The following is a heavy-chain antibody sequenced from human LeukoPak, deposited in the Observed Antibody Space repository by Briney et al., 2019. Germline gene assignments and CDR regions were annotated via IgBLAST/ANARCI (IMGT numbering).Heavy chain of an antibody. J-gene: IGHJ3*02. CDR1: GGSFSGYY. D-gene: IGHD3-3*01. Sequence: SETLSLTCAVYGGSFSGYYWSWIRQPPGKGLEWIGEINHSGSTNYNPSLKSRVTISVDTSKNQFPLKLSSVTAADTAVYYCARGLQRFAFDIWGQGTMVTVSS. CDR3: ARGLQRFAFDI. V-gene: IGHV4-34*01. CDR2: INHSGST.